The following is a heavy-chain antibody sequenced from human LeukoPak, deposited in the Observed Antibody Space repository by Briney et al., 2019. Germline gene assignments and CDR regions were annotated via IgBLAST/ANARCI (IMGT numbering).Heavy chain of an antibody. CDR3: AKAGPYGDYSRPGDVFDI. V-gene: IGHV3-23*01. Sequence: PGGSLRLSCAASGFTFSSYAMSWVRQAPGKGLEWVSSISGSGGSTYYADSVKGRFTTSRDNSKNTLYLQINSLRAEDTAVYYCAKAGPYGDYSRPGDVFDIWGQGTMVTVSS. CDR1: GFTFSSYA. D-gene: IGHD4-17*01. CDR2: ISGSGGST. J-gene: IGHJ3*02.